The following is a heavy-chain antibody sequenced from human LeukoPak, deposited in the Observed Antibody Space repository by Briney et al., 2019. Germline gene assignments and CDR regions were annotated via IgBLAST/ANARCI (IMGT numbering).Heavy chain of an antibody. D-gene: IGHD3-10*01. V-gene: IGHV1-69*13. CDR3: AKAKGGAMVRGVPPQSTPIDY. Sequence: SVKVSCKASGGTFSSYAISWVRQAPGQGLEWMGGIIPIFGTANYAQKFQGRVTITADESTSTAYMELSSLRSEDTAVYYCAKAKGGAMVRGVPPQSTPIDYWGQGTLVTVSS. CDR1: GGTFSSYA. CDR2: IIPIFGTA. J-gene: IGHJ4*02.